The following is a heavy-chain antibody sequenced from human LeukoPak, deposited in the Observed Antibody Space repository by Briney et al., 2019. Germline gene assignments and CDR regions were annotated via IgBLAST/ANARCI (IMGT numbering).Heavy chain of an antibody. CDR2: INPSGGST. V-gene: IGHV1-46*01. CDR3: ARAGAAGSGPSPFDY. J-gene: IGHJ4*02. Sequence: ASVKVSCKSSGYTFTSYYMHWVRQAPGQGLEWMGIINPSGGSTSYAQKFQGRVTMTRDTSTSTVYMELSSLRSEDTAVYYCARAGAAGSGPSPFDYWGQGTLVTVSS. CDR1: GYTFTSYY. D-gene: IGHD3-10*01.